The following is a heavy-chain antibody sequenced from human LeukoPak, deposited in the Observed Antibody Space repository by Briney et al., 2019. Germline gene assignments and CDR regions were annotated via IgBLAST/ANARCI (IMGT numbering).Heavy chain of an antibody. D-gene: IGHD3-3*01. J-gene: IGHJ4*02. CDR2: INWNGGST. CDR3: ARVYYDFWSGPLDY. Sequence: GGSLRLSCAASGFTFDDYGMSWVRQAPGKGLEWVSGINWNGGSTGYADSVKGRFTISRDNAKNSLYLQMNSLRAEDTALYYCARVYYDFWSGPLDYWGQGTLVTVSS. CDR1: GFTFDDYG. V-gene: IGHV3-20*04.